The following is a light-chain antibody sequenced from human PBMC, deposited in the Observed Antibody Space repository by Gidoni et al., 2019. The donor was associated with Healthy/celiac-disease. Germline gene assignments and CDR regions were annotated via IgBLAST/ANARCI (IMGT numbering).Light chain of an antibody. Sequence: EIVMTQSPATLSVSPGERATLSCRASQSVSSNLAWYQQKPGQTPRLLIYGASTRATGSPARFSGSGAGTEFTLTISSLQSEEVAVYYCQQYNNWLSLWTFGQGTKVEIK. CDR3: QQYNNWLSLWT. CDR1: QSVSSN. CDR2: GAS. V-gene: IGKV3-15*01. J-gene: IGKJ1*01.